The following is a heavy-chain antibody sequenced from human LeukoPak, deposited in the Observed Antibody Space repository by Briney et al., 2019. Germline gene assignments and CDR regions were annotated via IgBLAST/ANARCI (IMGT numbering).Heavy chain of an antibody. CDR3: AREVDGGFDY. CDR2: TYQRSKWYN. CDR1: GDSVSSTSPT. D-gene: IGHD6-19*01. J-gene: IGHJ4*02. Sequence: SQTLSLTFATSGDSVSSTSPTWNWIRQSPSRGLEWLGRTYQRSKWYNDYAVSVKSRITINPDTSKNQFSLQLNSVTPEDTALYYCAREVDGGFDYWGQGTLVTVSS. V-gene: IGHV6-1*01.